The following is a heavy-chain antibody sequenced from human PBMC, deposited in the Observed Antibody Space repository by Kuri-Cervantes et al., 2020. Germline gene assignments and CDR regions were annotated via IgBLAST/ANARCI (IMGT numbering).Heavy chain of an antibody. V-gene: IGHV3-30*18. Sequence: GESLKISCAASGFTVNGYHMNWVRQAPGKGLEWVAVISYDGSNKYYADSVKGRFTISRDNSKNTLYLQMNSLRAEDTAVYYCAKEMATMYFDYWGQGTLVTVSS. CDR1: GFTVNGYH. CDR3: AKEMATMYFDY. D-gene: IGHD5-24*01. J-gene: IGHJ4*02. CDR2: ISYDGSNK.